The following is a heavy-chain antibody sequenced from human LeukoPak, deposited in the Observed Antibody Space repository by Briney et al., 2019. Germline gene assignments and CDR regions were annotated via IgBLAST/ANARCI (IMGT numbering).Heavy chain of an antibody. Sequence: ASVTVSCTASGYTFTGYYMHWVRQAPGQGLEWMGWINPNSGGTNYAQKFQGRVTMTRDTSISTAYMELSRLRSDDTAVYYCAREEMATIYDYWGQGTLVTVSS. V-gene: IGHV1-2*02. CDR1: GYTFTGYY. D-gene: IGHD5-24*01. J-gene: IGHJ4*02. CDR2: INPNSGGT. CDR3: AREEMATIYDY.